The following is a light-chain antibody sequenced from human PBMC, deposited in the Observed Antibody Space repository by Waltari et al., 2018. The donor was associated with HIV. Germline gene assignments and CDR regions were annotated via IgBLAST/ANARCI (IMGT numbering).Light chain of an antibody. Sequence: QSALTQPASVSGSPGQSSTISCTGTSSDVGRYNYVSWYHQHPGNAPKLMIYEVSNRPSGVSNRFSGSKSGNTASLTISGLQAEDEADYYCSSYTSSSTWVFGGGTKLTVL. V-gene: IGLV2-14*01. J-gene: IGLJ3*02. CDR3: SSYTSSSTWV. CDR1: SSDVGRYNY. CDR2: EVS.